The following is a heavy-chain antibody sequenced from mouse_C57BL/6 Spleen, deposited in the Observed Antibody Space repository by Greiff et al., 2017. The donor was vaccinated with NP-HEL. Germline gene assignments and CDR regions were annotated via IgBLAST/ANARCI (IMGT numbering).Heavy chain of an antibody. D-gene: IGHD2-12*01. CDR2: IDPTSCGS. J-gene: IGHJ3*01. CDR1: GSPFPSYW. V-gene: IGHV1-72*01. Sequence: QVHLPPPGAELVQPGASVKLSCPASGSPFPSYWMHWVQQRPGRGLAWIGRIDPTSCGSKYNEKFKSKATLTVDKPSSTAYMQLSSLTSEDSAVYYGATGGTTFAYWGQGTLVTVSA. CDR3: ATGGTTFAY.